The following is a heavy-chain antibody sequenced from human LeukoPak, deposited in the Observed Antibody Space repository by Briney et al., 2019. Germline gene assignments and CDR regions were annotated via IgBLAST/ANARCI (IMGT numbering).Heavy chain of an antibody. CDR2: ISGDGDNT. CDR3: AKGVRSGTYYNCFDP. CDR1: GFTLDDYA. V-gene: IGHV3-43*02. J-gene: IGHJ5*02. Sequence: GGSLSLSCVASGFTLDDYALHWVRQAPGKGLEWISLISGDGDNTYYAESVKGRFTIARDNSKNSLYLQMSSLRPEDTAFYYCAKGVRSGTYYNCFDPWGQGTLVAVSS. D-gene: IGHD3-10*01.